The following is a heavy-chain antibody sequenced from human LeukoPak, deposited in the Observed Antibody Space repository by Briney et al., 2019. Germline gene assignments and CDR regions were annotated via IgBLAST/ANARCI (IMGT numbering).Heavy chain of an antibody. Sequence: GGSLRLSCAASGFIFNTHAMSWVRQAPGKGLEWVSGISSDGYSTYYADSVKGRFTISRDPSQNTLYLEMNSLRVEDTAVYYCAKVIGSGSYSPNYYYYGMDVWRQGTTVTVSS. J-gene: IGHJ6*02. CDR2: ISSDGYST. D-gene: IGHD3-10*01. CDR3: AKVIGSGSYSPNYYYYGMDV. CDR1: GFIFNTHA. V-gene: IGHV3-23*01.